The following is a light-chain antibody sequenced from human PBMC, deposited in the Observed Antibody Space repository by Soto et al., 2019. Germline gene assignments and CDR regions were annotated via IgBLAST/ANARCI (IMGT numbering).Light chain of an antibody. V-gene: IGLV1-44*01. CDR2: SDN. Sequence: SVLTQPPSASGTPGQRVTISCSGSNSNIGSNTVNWYQQLPGTAPKLLIYSDNQRPSGVPDRFSASKSGTSASLAISGLQSEDEADYYCAAWDDSLNGGVFGGGTKLTVL. CDR3: AAWDDSLNGGV. J-gene: IGLJ3*02. CDR1: NSNIGSNT.